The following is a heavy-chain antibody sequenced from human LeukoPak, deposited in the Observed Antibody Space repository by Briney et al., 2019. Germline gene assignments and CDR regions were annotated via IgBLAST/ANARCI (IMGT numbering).Heavy chain of an antibody. Sequence: PSETLSLTCTVPGGSISSSYWSSIRQPPGRGLEWNGYVYYSGSTNYNPSLKSRVTISVDTSKNQFSLKLSSVTAADTAVYYCARARYYDSSGPHKYYFDYWGQGTLVTVSS. CDR1: GGSISSSY. V-gene: IGHV4-59*01. D-gene: IGHD3-22*01. J-gene: IGHJ4*02. CDR2: VYYSGST. CDR3: ARARYYDSSGPHKYYFDY.